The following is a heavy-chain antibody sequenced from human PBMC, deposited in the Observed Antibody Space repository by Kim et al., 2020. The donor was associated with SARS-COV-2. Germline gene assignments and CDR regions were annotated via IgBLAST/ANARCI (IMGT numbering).Heavy chain of an antibody. CDR3: ARGKYYESVSPTDYYNGMDV. CDR1: GLSFDSSA. J-gene: IGHJ6*01. Sequence: GGSLRLSCAASGLSFDSSAMNWVRQAPGKGLEWVAVISFDGRNKAYAGSVKGRVTISRDNSKSTLHLQMNSLRVEDTAVYYCARGKYYESVSPTDYYNGMDVGGQRTEVTVSS. D-gene: IGHD3-10*01. CDR2: ISFDGRNK. V-gene: IGHV3-30-3*01.